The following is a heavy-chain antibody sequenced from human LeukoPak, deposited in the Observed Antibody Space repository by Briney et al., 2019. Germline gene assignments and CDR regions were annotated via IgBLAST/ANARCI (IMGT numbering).Heavy chain of an antibody. D-gene: IGHD2-2*02. CDR2: IKQDGSEY. CDR3: ARGQVPAAILEGFDY. CDR1: GFTFIDYW. J-gene: IGHJ4*02. Sequence: PGGSLRLFCAGSGFTFIDYWMSWVRQAPGRGPEWVANIKQDGSEYYYVDSVKGRFTISRDNAKNSLYLQMNSLKAEDTAVYYCARGQVPAAILEGFDYWGQGTLVTVSS. V-gene: IGHV3-7*01.